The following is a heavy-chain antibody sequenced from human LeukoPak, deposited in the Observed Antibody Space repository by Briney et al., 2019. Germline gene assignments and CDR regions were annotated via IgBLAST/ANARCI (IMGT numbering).Heavy chain of an antibody. J-gene: IGHJ4*02. D-gene: IGHD2-21*01. CDR3: ARQSGDSFDY. Sequence: ASVKVSFKASGYTFTSYDINWVRQATGQGLEWMGLMNPYRGNTGYAQKFQGRVTMTRNTSISTAYMELSSLRSEDTAVYYCARQSGDSFDYWGQGTLVTVSS. CDR2: MNPYRGNT. CDR1: GYTFTSYD. V-gene: IGHV1-8*01.